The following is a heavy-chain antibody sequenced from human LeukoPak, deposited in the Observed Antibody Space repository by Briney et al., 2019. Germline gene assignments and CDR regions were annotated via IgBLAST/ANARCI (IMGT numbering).Heavy chain of an antibody. V-gene: IGHV1-46*01. CDR2: INPSGGST. D-gene: IGHD2-15*01. CDR3: ARDLGLCSGGSCYGALGY. Sequence: GASVKVSCKASGYTFTSYYMHWVRQAPGQGLEWMGIINPSGGSTSYAQKFQGRVTMTRDTSTSTVYMELSSLRSEDTAVYYCARDLGLCSGGSCYGALGYWGQGTLVTVSS. CDR1: GYTFTSYY. J-gene: IGHJ4*02.